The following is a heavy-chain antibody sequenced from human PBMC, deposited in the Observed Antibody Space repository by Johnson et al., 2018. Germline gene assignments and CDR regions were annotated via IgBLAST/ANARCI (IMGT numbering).Heavy chain of an antibody. CDR1: GFTFSSYG. D-gene: IGHD3-10*01. CDR3: AKASNYGSGSYYYYYGMDV. J-gene: IGHJ6*02. CDR2: ISYDGSNK. V-gene: IGHV3-30*18. Sequence: VQLLESGGGVVQPGRSLRLSCAASGFTFSSYGMHWVRQAPGKGLEWGAVISYDGSNKYYADSVKGRFTISRDNSKKTLYLQMNSLRAEDTAVYYCAKASNYGSGSYYYYYGMDVWGQGTTVTVSS.